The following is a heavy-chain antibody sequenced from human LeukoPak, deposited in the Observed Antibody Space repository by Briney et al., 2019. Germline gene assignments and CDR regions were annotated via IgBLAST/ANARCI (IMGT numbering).Heavy chain of an antibody. CDR3: AKDQGQQLVGGDFDY. CDR1: GFTFSSYG. J-gene: IGHJ4*02. D-gene: IGHD6-13*01. V-gene: IGHV3-23*01. CDR2: ISGSGGST. Sequence: PGGSLRLSCAASGFTFSSYGMSWVRQAPGKGLEWVSAISGSGGSTYYAESVKGRFTISRDNSKNTLYLQMDSLRAEDTAVYYCAKDQGQQLVGGDFDYWGQGTLVTVSS.